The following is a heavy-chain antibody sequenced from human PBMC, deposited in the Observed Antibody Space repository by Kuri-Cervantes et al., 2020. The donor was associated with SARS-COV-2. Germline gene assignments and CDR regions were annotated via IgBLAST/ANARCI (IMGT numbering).Heavy chain of an antibody. J-gene: IGHJ4*02. CDR1: GFTFSSYA. CDR2: ISGGGASS. Sequence: GESLKISCAASGFTFSSYAMSWVRQAPGKGLEWVSCISGGGASSDYSDSVKGRFTISRDNAKNTLHLVMNNLTGEDTAVYFCAKDREDYSRPPTFHYWGQGAQVTVSS. D-gene: IGHD2-2*01. CDR3: AKDREDYSRPPTFHY. V-gene: IGHV3-23*01.